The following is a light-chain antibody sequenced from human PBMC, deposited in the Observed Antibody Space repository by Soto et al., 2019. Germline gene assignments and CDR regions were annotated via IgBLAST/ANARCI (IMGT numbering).Light chain of an antibody. V-gene: IGLV2-8*01. J-gene: IGLJ3*02. CDR3: YSYAGRNIWV. CDR1: SSDVGGYNY. CDR2: GVT. Sequence: QSALTQPPSASGSPGQSVTISCIGTSSDVGGYNYVSWYQQHPGKAPKLMIFGVTERPSGVPDRFSGSKSGNTASLTVSGLQADDEAVYYCYSYAGRNIWVFGGGTKLTVL.